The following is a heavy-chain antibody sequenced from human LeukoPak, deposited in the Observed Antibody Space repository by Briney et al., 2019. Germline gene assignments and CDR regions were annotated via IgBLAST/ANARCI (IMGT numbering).Heavy chain of an antibody. J-gene: IGHJ6*02. CDR2: IIPILGIA. Sequence: SVKVCCKASGGTFSSYAISWVRPAPGQGLGWRRRIIPILGIANYAQKFQGRVTITADQSRSTACMVLCSLRSADTAVYYCARESPELLYYYYGMDVWGQGTTVTVSS. CDR1: GGTFSSYA. CDR3: ARESPELLYYYYGMDV. D-gene: IGHD3-10*01. V-gene: IGHV1-69*04.